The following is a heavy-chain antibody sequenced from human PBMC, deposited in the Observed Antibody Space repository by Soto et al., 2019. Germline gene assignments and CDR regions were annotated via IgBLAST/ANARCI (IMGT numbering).Heavy chain of an antibody. CDR1: GFTLSSYA. CDR2: ISGSGGST. D-gene: IGHD6-19*01. CDR3: AKDPSTREAMAGYFDY. V-gene: IGHV3-23*01. J-gene: IGHJ4*02. Sequence: HPGGSLRLSCAASGFTLSSYAMSWVRQALGKGLEWVSAISGSGGSTYYADSVKGRFTISRDNSKNTLYLQMNSLRAEDTAVYYCAKDPSTREAMAGYFDYWGQGTLVTVSS.